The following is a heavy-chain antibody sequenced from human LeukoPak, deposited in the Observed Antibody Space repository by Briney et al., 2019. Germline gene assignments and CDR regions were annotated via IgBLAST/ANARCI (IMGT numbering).Heavy chain of an antibody. CDR3: ARGDGSGSYSSQYVDY. J-gene: IGHJ4*02. D-gene: IGHD3-10*01. CDR1: GGSISSYY. Sequence: SETLSLTCTVSGGSISSYYWSWIRQPPGKGLEWIGYIYYSGSTNYNPSLKGRVTISVGMSKNQFSLKLSSVTAADTAVYYCARGDGSGSYSSQYVDYWGQGTLVTVSS. V-gene: IGHV4-59*12. CDR2: IYYSGST.